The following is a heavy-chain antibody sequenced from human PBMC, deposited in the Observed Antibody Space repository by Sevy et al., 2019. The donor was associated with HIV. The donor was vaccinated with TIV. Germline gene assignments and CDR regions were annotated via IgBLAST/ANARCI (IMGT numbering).Heavy chain of an antibody. D-gene: IGHD3-10*01. J-gene: IGHJ5*02. CDR1: GFTFSDYY. V-gene: IGHV3-11*01. CDR3: ARAKESLWFGELGGFDP. CDR2: ISSSGSTI. Sequence: GGSLRLSCAASGFTFSDYYMSWIRQAPGKGLEWVSYISSSGSTIYYADSVKGRYTISRAKAKNTLNLQMNSLRAEDTAAYYCARAKESLWFGELGGFDPWGQGTLVTVSS.